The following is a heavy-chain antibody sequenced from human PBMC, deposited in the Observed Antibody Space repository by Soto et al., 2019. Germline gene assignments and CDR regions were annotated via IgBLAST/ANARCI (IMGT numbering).Heavy chain of an antibody. CDR2: IIPILGIA. CDR3: ARHPTYCGGDCYYSPSY. CDR1: VGTFSSYT. J-gene: IGHJ4*02. D-gene: IGHD2-21*02. Sequence: SVKVSCKASVGTFSSYTISWVRQAPGQGLEWMGRIIPILGIANYAQKFQGRVTITADKSTSTAYMELSSLRSEDTAVYYCARHPTYCGGDCYYSPSYWGQGTLVTVSS. V-gene: IGHV1-69*02.